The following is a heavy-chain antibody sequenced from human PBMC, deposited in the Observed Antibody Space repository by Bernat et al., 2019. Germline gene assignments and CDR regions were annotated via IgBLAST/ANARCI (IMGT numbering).Heavy chain of an antibody. V-gene: IGHV3-30-3*01. CDR1: GFTFSTYA. J-gene: IGHJ4*02. CDR2: TSFDGGIK. Sequence: QVQLVESGGGVVQPGRSLRLSCAASGFTFSTYAMNWVRQAPGKGLEWVAVTSFDGGIKFYADSVKGRFTISRDNSRNTLFLQMDSLRTEDTAVYYCAREEYNYALGSFDYWGQGTLVTVSP. D-gene: IGHD5-18*01. CDR3: AREEYNYALGSFDY.